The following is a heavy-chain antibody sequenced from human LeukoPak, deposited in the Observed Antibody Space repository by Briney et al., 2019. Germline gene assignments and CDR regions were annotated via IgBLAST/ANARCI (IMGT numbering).Heavy chain of an antibody. J-gene: IGHJ5*02. Sequence: SETLSLTCAVSGGSISSGGYSWSWIRQPPGKGLEWIGYIYHSGSTYYNPSLKSRVTISVDRSKIQFSLKQSSVTAADTAVYYCARGSFYGSIMITFGGVIRLRSWDPWGQGTLVTVSS. CDR3: ARGSFYGSIMITFGGVIRLRSWDP. CDR1: GGSISSGGYS. CDR2: IYHSGST. V-gene: IGHV4-30-2*01. D-gene: IGHD3-16*02.